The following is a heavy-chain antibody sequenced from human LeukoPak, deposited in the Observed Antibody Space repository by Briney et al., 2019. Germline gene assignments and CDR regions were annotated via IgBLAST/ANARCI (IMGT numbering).Heavy chain of an antibody. CDR1: GLTFSTYA. Sequence: GGSLRLSCAASGLTFSTYAMSWVRQAPGKGLEWVSAISGSGGSTYYADSVKGRFTISRDNSKNTLYLQMNSLRAEDTAVYYCAKASEKDIVLMVYAIGFDYWGQGTLVTVSS. CDR2: ISGSGGST. D-gene: IGHD2-8*01. CDR3: AKASEKDIVLMVYAIGFDY. J-gene: IGHJ4*02. V-gene: IGHV3-23*01.